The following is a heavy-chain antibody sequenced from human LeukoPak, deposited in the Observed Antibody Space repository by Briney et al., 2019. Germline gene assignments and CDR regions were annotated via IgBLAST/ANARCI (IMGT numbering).Heavy chain of an antibody. D-gene: IGHD2-21*02. V-gene: IGHV1-2*02. CDR3: AREDYNCGGDCYSSYFDY. CDR1: GYTFTGYY. J-gene: IGHJ4*02. Sequence: ASVKVSCKASGYTFTGYYMHWVRQAPGQGLEWMGWINPNSGGTNYAQKFQGRVTMTRDTSISTAYMELSRLRSDDTAVYYCAREDYNCGGDCYSSYFDYWGQGTLVTASS. CDR2: INPNSGGT.